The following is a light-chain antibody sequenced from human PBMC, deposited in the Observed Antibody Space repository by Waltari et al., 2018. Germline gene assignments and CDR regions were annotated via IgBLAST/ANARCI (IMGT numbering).Light chain of an antibody. Sequence: QSALTQPASVSGSPGQSITISCTGTSGDIGNYKFVSWYQQEPGRAPKLIVFDVSQLPSGVSNRFSGSKSGNTASLTISGLQAEDEADYYCSSYTTASSWVFGGGTKLTVL. J-gene: IGLJ3*02. CDR1: SGDIGNYKF. CDR2: DVS. V-gene: IGLV2-14*01. CDR3: SSYTTASSWV.